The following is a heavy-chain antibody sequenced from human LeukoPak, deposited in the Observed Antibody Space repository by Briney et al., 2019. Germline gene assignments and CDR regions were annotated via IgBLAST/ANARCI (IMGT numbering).Heavy chain of an antibody. D-gene: IGHD2-2*01. CDR1: GFTSRSYA. Sequence: GGSLRLSCAASGFTSRSYAMHWVRLAPGKGLEWVSATTGGGDRTYYADSVKGRFTISRDNSKNTLYLQMNSLRADDTAVYYCAKDRATLVVPASSPTNWFDPWGQGTLVTVSS. V-gene: IGHV3-23*01. CDR2: TTGGGDRT. J-gene: IGHJ5*02. CDR3: AKDRATLVVPASSPTNWFDP.